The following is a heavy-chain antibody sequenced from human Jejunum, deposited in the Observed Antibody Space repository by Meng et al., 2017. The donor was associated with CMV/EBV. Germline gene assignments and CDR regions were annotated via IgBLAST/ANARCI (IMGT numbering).Heavy chain of an antibody. J-gene: IGHJ5*02. CDR1: GSISDSSYY. D-gene: IGHD6-13*01. CDR3: ARRARTGVAAGTFDP. V-gene: IGHV4-39*01. CDR2: IFYSGST. Sequence: GSISDSSYYWDWIRQPPGKGLEWIGSIFYSGSTDYNASLKSRATISVDTSKSQFSLKLSSVTAAGTAVYYCARRARTGVAAGTFDPWGQGTLVTVSS.